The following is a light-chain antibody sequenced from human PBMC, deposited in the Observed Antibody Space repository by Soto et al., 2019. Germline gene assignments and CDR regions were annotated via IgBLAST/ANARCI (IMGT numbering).Light chain of an antibody. Sequence: EIVVTQSPATLSVSPGERATLSCRASQSISSSLAWYQQKPGQAPRLLIYGASTRATGIPARFSGSGSGTEFTLTISSLQSEDFAVYYCQQYTNGPTYTFGQGNKLEIK. CDR3: QQYTNGPTYT. V-gene: IGKV3-15*01. CDR2: GAS. J-gene: IGKJ2*01. CDR1: QSISSS.